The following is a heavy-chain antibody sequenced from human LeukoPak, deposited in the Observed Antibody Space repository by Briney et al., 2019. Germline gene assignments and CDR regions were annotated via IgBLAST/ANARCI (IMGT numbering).Heavy chain of an antibody. CDR1: GFTFSSYG. V-gene: IGHV3-21*01. CDR2: ISSSSSYI. D-gene: IGHD3-10*01. Sequence: GGTLRLSCAASGFTFSSYGMSWVRQAPGKGLEWVSSISSSSSYIYYADSVKGRFTISRDNARNSLYLQMNSLRAEDTAVYYCARDGSGYDDAFDIWGQGTMVTVSS. CDR3: ARDGSGYDDAFDI. J-gene: IGHJ3*02.